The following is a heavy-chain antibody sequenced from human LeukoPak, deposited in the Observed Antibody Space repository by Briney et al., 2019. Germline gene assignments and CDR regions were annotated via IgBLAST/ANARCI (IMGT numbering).Heavy chain of an antibody. CDR2: ISAYNGNT. CDR3: ARYSNYLYYFDY. D-gene: IGHD4-11*01. J-gene: IGHJ4*02. V-gene: IGHV1-18*01. CDR1: GYTFTNYG. Sequence: ASVKVSCKASGYTFTNYGISWVRQAPGQGLEWMGWISAYNGNTNYAQKLQGRVTMTTDTSTSTAYMELRSLRSDDTAVYYCARYSNYLYYFDYWGQGTLVTVSS.